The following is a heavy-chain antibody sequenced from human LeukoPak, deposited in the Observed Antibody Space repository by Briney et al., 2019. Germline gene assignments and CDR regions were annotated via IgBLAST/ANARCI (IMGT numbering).Heavy chain of an antibody. J-gene: IGHJ4*02. D-gene: IGHD3-16*01. CDR2: IKQDGSEK. Sequence: PGGSLRLSCAASGFSFSSHWMSWVRQAPGKGPEWVANIKQDGSEKYYVDSAKGRFTISRDNAKNSLYLQMNSLRAEDTAVYYCARDLGYGDYFDYWGQGTLVTVSS. CDR3: ARDLGYGDYFDY. V-gene: IGHV3-7*01. CDR1: GFSFSSHW.